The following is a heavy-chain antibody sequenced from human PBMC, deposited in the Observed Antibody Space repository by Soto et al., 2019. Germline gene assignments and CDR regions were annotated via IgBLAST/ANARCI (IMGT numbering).Heavy chain of an antibody. J-gene: IGHJ4*02. CDR2: INHSGST. V-gene: IGHV4-34*01. D-gene: IGHD3-10*01. Sequence: SLTCAVYGGSFSGYYWSWIRQPPGKGLEWIGEINHSGSTNYNPSPKSRVTISVDTSKNQFSLKLSSVTAADTAVYYCARGRATMVRGVSYLDYWGQGTLVTVSS. CDR3: ARGRATMVRGVSYLDY. CDR1: GGSFSGYY.